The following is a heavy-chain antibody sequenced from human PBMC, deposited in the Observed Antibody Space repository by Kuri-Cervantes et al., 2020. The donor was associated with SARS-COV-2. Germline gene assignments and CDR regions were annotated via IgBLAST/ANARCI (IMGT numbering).Heavy chain of an antibody. CDR3: ARDGCSGGSCYYSYWFDP. CDR2: INHSGST. Sequence: SETLSLTCAVSGGSFSGYYWSWIRQPPGKGLEWIGEINHSGSTNYNPSLKSRVTISVDTSKNQFSLKLSSVTAADTAVYYCARDGCSGGSCYYSYWFDPWGQGTLVTVSS. V-gene: IGHV4-34*01. CDR1: GGSFSGYY. D-gene: IGHD2-15*01. J-gene: IGHJ5*02.